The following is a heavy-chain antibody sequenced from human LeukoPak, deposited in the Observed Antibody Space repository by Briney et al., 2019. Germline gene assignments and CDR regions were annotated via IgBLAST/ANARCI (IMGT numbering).Heavy chain of an antibody. J-gene: IGHJ5*02. CDR1: GYTFTSYG. V-gene: IGHV1-18*01. Sequence: ASVKVSCKASGYTFTSYGISWVRQAPGQGLERMGWISAYNGNTNYAQKLQGRVTMTTDTSTSTAYMELRSLRSDDAAVYYCALPGAYYYDSSVLDPWGQGTLVTVSS. CDR2: ISAYNGNT. CDR3: ALPGAYYYDSSVLDP. D-gene: IGHD3-22*01.